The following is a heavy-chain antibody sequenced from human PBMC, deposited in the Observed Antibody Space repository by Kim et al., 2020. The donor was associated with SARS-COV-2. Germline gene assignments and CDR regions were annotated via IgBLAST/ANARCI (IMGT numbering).Heavy chain of an antibody. Sequence: GGSLRLSCAASGFTFSSYSMNWVRQAPGKGLEWVSYISSSSSTIYYADSVKGRFTISRDNAKNSLYLQMNSLRAEDTAVYYCARGLSGYDFAFDIWGQGTMVTVSS. CDR2: ISSSSSTI. J-gene: IGHJ3*02. CDR1: GFTFSSYS. D-gene: IGHD5-12*01. CDR3: ARGLSGYDFAFDI. V-gene: IGHV3-48*04.